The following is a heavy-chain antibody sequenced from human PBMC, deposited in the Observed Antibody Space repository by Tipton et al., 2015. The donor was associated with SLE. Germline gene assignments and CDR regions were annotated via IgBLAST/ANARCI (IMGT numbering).Heavy chain of an antibody. CDR3: ARGPLGSYCLNV. J-gene: IGHJ6*02. Sequence: TLSLTCTVSGGSISSKTYYWGWIRQPPGKGLEWIGSMYYSGNTYYNPSFKSRVTISVDTSKNQFSLRLTSVTAADTAVYYCARGPLGSYCLNVWGQGTTVTVSS. V-gene: IGHV4-39*01. CDR2: MYYSGNT. D-gene: IGHD1-26*01. CDR1: GGSISSKTYY.